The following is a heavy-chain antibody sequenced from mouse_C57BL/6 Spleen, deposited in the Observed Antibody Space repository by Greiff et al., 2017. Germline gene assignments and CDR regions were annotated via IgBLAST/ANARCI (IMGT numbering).Heavy chain of an antibody. CDR2: ISYDGSN. CDR3: ARGLLKAMDY. V-gene: IGHV3-6*01. J-gene: IGHJ4*01. D-gene: IGHD2-3*01. CDR1: GYSITSGYY. Sequence: VQLKESGPGLVKPSQSLSLTCSVTGYSITSGYYWNWIRQFPGNKLEWMGYISYDGSNNYNPSLKNRISITRDTSKNQFFLKLNSVTTEDTATYYCARGLLKAMDYWGQGTSVSVSS.